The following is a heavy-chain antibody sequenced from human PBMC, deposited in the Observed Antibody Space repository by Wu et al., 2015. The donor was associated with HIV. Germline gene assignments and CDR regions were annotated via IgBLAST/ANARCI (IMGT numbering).Heavy chain of an antibody. J-gene: IGHJ4*02. CDR1: GYTFTGYY. D-gene: IGHD2-2*02. CDR3: ARGSCSSTSCYTGAGRLDY. V-gene: IGHV1-2*02. Sequence: QVQLVQSGAEVKKPGASVKVSCKASGYTFTGYYMHWVRQAPGQGLEWMGWINPNSGGTNYAQKFQGRVTMTRDTSISTAYMELSRLRSDDTAVYYCARGSCSSTSCYTGAGRLDYWGQGTLGHRLL. CDR2: INPNSGGT.